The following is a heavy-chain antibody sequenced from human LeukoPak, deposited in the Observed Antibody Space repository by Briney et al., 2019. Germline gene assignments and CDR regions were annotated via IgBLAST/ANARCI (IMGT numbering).Heavy chain of an antibody. D-gene: IGHD3-10*01. Sequence: GGSLRLSCAASGFTFSSYAMTWLRQAPGKGLEWVSAICGSGGSTYYADSVKGRFTISRDNSKNTLYLQMNSLRAEDTGVYYCAIYGSGSYFEYWGQGTLVTVSS. CDR1: GFTFSSYA. J-gene: IGHJ4*02. CDR3: AIYGSGSYFEY. V-gene: IGHV3-23*01. CDR2: ICGSGGST.